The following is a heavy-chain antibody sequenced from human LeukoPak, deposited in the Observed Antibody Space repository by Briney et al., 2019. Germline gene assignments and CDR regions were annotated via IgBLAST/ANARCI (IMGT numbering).Heavy chain of an antibody. V-gene: IGHV3-33*06. J-gene: IGHJ4*02. CDR2: IWYDGSNK. CDR1: GFTFSSYG. CDR3: AKEGSGYYSN. D-gene: IGHD3-22*01. Sequence: PGGSLRLSCAASGFTFSSYGMRWVRQAPGKGLEWVAVIWYDGSNKYYADSVKGRFTISRDNSKNTLYLQMNSLRAEDTAVYYCAKEGSGYYSNWGQGTLVTVSS.